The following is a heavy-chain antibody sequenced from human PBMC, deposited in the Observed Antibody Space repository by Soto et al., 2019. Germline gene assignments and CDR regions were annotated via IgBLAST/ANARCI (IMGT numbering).Heavy chain of an antibody. J-gene: IGHJ3*02. CDR1: GFTLSSYS. CDR2: ISSSSSTI. V-gene: IGHV3-48*02. D-gene: IGHD4-17*01. Sequence: EVQLVESGGGLVQPGGSLRLSCAASGFTLSSYSMNWVRQAPGKGLEWVSYISSSSSTIYYADSVKGRFTISRDNAKNSLYLQMNSLRDEDTAVYYCARDYLTSDYVSDAFDIWGQGTMVTVSS. CDR3: ARDYLTSDYVSDAFDI.